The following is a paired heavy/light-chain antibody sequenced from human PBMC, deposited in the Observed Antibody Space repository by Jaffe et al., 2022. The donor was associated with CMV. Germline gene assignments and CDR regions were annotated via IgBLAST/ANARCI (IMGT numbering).Light chain of an antibody. CDR2: GNS. Sequence: QSVLTQPPSVSGAPGQRVTISCTGSSSNIGAGYDVHWYQQLPGTAPKLLIYGNSNRPSGVPDRFSGSKSGTSASLAITGLQAEDEADYYCQSYDSSNVVFGGGTKLTVL. J-gene: IGLJ2*01. V-gene: IGLV1-40*01. CDR1: SSNIGAGYD. CDR3: QSYDSSNVV.
Heavy chain of an antibody. Sequence: QLQLQESGPGLVKPSETLSLTCTVSGGSISSSSYYWGWIRQPPGKGLEWIGSIYYSGSTYYNPSLKSRVTISVDTSKNQFSLKLSSVTAADTAVYYCARHDADHFYDSSGYYYYRGYYFDYWGQGTLVTVSS. J-gene: IGHJ4*02. D-gene: IGHD3-22*01. CDR1: GGSISSSSYY. CDR3: ARHDADHFYDSSGYYYYRGYYFDY. V-gene: IGHV4-39*01. CDR2: IYYSGST.